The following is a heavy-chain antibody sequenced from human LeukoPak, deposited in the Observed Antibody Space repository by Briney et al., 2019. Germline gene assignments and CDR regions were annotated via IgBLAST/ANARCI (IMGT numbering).Heavy chain of an antibody. CDR2: INPSGGST. Sequence: ASVKVSCKASGYTFTSYYMHWVRQAPGQGLEWMGIINPSGGSTSYAQKFQGRVTMTRDTPTSTVYMELSSLRSEDTAVYYCARAERRCSSTSCYLFDYWGQGTLVTVSS. CDR3: ARAERRCSSTSCYLFDY. CDR1: GYTFTSYY. V-gene: IGHV1-46*03. J-gene: IGHJ4*02. D-gene: IGHD2-2*01.